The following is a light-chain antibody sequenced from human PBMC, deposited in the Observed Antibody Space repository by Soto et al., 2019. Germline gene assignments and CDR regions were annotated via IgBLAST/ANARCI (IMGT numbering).Light chain of an antibody. J-gene: IGLJ1*01. CDR2: GNG. CDR1: SSNIGAGYD. V-gene: IGLV1-40*01. CDR3: QSYDRSLSGYV. Sequence: QSVLTQPPSVSGAPGQRVTIFCTGSSSNIGAGYDVHWYQQLPGTAPKLLIYGNGHRPSGVPDRFSGSKSGTLGSLAITGLQADEEADYYCQSYDRSLSGYVFGTGTKVTVL.